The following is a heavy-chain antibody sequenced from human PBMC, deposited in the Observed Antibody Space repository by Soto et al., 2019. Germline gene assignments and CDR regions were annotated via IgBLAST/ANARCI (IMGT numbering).Heavy chain of an antibody. Sequence: ASVKVSCKASGYTFTGYYMHWVRQAPGQGLEWMGWINPNSGGTNYAQKFQGWVTMTRDTSISTAYMELSRLRSDDTAVYYCARGYYDFWSGYSGAFDIWGQGTMVIVSS. D-gene: IGHD3-3*01. CDR2: INPNSGGT. CDR1: GYTFTGYY. CDR3: ARGYYDFWSGYSGAFDI. V-gene: IGHV1-2*04. J-gene: IGHJ3*02.